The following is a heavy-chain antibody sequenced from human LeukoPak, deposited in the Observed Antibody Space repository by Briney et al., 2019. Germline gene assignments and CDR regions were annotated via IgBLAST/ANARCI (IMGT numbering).Heavy chain of an antibody. CDR2: IGTAGDT. J-gene: IGHJ5*02. V-gene: IGHV3-13*01. CDR1: GFTFSSYD. Sequence: GGSLRLSCAASGFTFSSYDMHWVRQATGKGLEWVSAIGTAGDTYYPGSVKGRFTISRENAKNSLYLQMNSLRAGDTAVYYCARSNYCSGGSCYSGNWFNPWGQGTLVTVSS. CDR3: ARSNYCSGGSCYSGNWFNP. D-gene: IGHD2-15*01.